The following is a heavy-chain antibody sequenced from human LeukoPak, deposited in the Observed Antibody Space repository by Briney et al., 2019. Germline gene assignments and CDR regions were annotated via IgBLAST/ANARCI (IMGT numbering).Heavy chain of an antibody. Sequence: SETLSLTCTVSGGSISSYYWSWLRQPPGKGLEWIGYMYYSGSTNYNPSLKSRVTISVDTSKNQFSLKLSSVTAADTAVYYCARVYTVRGVGNWFDHWGQGTLVTVSS. CDR1: GGSISSYY. V-gene: IGHV4-59*01. D-gene: IGHD3-10*01. CDR3: ARVYTVRGVGNWFDH. CDR2: MYYSGST. J-gene: IGHJ5*02.